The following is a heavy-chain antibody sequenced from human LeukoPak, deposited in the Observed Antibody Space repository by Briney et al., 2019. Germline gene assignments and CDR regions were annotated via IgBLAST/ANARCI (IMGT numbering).Heavy chain of an antibody. J-gene: IGHJ4*02. CDR3: AGYYYDSSGYADY. V-gene: IGHV3-30*02. CDR1: GFTFSSYG. CDR2: IRYEGNEK. D-gene: IGHD3-22*01. Sequence: GGSLRLSCAASGFTFSSYGFHWVRQAPGKGLEWVAFIRYEGNEKYYADSVKGRFTISRDNAKNSLYLQMNSLRAEDTAVYYCAGYYYDSSGYADYWGQGTLVTVSS.